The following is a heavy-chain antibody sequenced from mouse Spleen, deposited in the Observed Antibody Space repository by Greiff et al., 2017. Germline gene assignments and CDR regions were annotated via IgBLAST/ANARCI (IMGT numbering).Heavy chain of an antibody. D-gene: IGHD4-1*01. J-gene: IGHJ2*01. CDR2: INPSTGGT. CDR1: GYSFTGYY. Sequence: VQLQQSGPELVKPGASVKISCKASGYSFTGYYMNWVKQSPEKSLEWIGEINPSTGGTTYNQKFKAKATLTVDKSSSTAYMQLKSLTSEDSAVYYCARLGTVFDYWGQGTTLTVSS. V-gene: IGHV1-42*01. CDR3: ARLGTVFDY.